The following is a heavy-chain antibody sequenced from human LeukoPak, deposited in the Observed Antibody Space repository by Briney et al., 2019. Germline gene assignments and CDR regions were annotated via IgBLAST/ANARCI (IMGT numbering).Heavy chain of an antibody. V-gene: IGHV3-30*18. CDR2: ISYDGSSK. CDR3: AKGYYADYGDH. J-gene: IGHJ4*02. D-gene: IGHD4-17*01. CDR1: GFTFSSYG. Sequence: GRSLRLSCAASGFTFSSYGMHWVRQAPGKGLEWVAVISYDGSSKYYADSVKGRFTISRDNSKNTLYLQMNSLRVEDTAVYYCAKGYYADYGDHWGQGTLVTVSS.